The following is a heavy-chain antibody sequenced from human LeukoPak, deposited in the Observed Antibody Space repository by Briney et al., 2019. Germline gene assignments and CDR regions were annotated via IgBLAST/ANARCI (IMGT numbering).Heavy chain of an antibody. J-gene: IGHJ2*01. D-gene: IGHD3-22*01. V-gene: IGHV4-39*07. Sequence: SETLSLTCTVSGGSISSSSYYWGWIRQPPGKGLEWIGSIYYSGSTNYNPSLKSRVTISVDTSKNQFSLKLSSVTAADTAVYYCARGLHYYDSSGYYYWYFDLWGRGTLVTVSS. CDR2: IYYSGST. CDR1: GGSISSSSYY. CDR3: ARGLHYYDSSGYYYWYFDL.